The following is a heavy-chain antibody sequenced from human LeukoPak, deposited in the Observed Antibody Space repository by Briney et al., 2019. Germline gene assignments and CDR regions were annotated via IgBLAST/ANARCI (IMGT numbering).Heavy chain of an antibody. V-gene: IGHV1-46*01. CDR2: INPSGGST. J-gene: IGHJ4*02. CDR1: GYTLTSFY. D-gene: IGHD6-19*01. CDR3: ARDGYSSAKYYFDY. Sequence: ASVKVSCTASGYTLTSFYIHWLRQAPGQGLEWMGIINPSGGSTSYAQKFQGRVTMTRDTSTSTVYMELSSLRSEDTAVYYCARDGYSSAKYYFDYWGQGTLVTVSS.